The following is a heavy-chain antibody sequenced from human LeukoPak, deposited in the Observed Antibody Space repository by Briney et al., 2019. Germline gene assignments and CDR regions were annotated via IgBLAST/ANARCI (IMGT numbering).Heavy chain of an antibody. CDR1: GFTFSSYG. V-gene: IGHV3-30*18. CDR3: AKDPTSYTVTKPVGYFDY. J-gene: IGHJ4*02. Sequence: RGGSLRLSCAASGFTFSSYGMHWVRQAPGKGLEWVAVISYDGSNKYYADSVKGRFTISRDNSKNTLYLQMNSLRAEDTAVYYCAKDPTSYTVTKPVGYFDYWGQGTLVTVSS. D-gene: IGHD4-17*01. CDR2: ISYDGSNK.